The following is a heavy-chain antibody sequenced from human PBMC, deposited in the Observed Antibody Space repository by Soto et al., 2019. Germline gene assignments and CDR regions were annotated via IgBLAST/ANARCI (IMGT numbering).Heavy chain of an antibody. CDR3: AKEQLLYSSGWYYFDY. CDR1: GFTFSSYG. J-gene: IGHJ4*02. CDR2: ISYDGSNK. D-gene: IGHD6-19*01. V-gene: IGHV3-30*18. Sequence: QVQLVESGGGVVQPGRSLRLSCAASGFTFSSYGMHWVRQAPGKGLEWVAVISYDGSNKYYADSVKGRFTISRDNSKNTLYLQMNSLRAEDTAVYYCAKEQLLYSSGWYYFDYWGQGTLVTVSS.